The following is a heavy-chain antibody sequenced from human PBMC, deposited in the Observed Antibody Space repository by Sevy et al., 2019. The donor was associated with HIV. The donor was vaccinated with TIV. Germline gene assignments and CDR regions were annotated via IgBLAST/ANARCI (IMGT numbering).Heavy chain of an antibody. CDR3: ARAKAVSASGKYSYGQKQTREYNWFDP. CDR1: GFTFSDYY. D-gene: IGHD5-18*01. V-gene: IGHV3-11*01. J-gene: IGHJ5*02. Sequence: GGSLRLSCAASGFTFSDYYMSWIRQAPGKGLEWVSYISSSGSTIYYVDSVKGRFTISRDNAKNSLYLQMNSLRAEDTAVYYCARAKAVSASGKYSYGQKQTREYNWFDPWGQGTLVTVSS. CDR2: ISSSGSTI.